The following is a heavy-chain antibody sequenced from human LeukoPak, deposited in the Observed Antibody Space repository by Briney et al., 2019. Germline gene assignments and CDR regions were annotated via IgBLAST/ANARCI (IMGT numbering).Heavy chain of an antibody. V-gene: IGHV3-33*01. Sequence: GGSLRLSCAASGFTFSTYGMPWVRQAPGKGLEWVAVIWYDGSIKYYADSVKGRFTFSRDNSKSTMYLQMNSLRAEDTAVYYCARIACTGGNCKPYYYYGLDVWGQGTTVTVSS. D-gene: IGHD2-8*02. CDR3: ARIACTGGNCKPYYYYGLDV. CDR2: IWYDGSIK. J-gene: IGHJ6*02. CDR1: GFTFSTYG.